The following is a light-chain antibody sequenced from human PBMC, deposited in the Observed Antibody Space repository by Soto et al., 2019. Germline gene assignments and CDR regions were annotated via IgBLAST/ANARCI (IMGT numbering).Light chain of an antibody. V-gene: IGKV1-39*01. Sequence: DIQMTQSPSSLSASVGDRVTITCRAKESVSSYVNWYQQKPGKAPKLLIYAASSLQSGVPARFSGSGSVTDFTLTISGLRPEDFATYYCQQSYSKWTFGQGTKVEIK. CDR2: AAS. J-gene: IGKJ1*01. CDR1: ESVSSY. CDR3: QQSYSKWT.